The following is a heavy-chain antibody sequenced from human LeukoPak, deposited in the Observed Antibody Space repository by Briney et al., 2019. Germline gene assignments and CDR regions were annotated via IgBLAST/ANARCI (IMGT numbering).Heavy chain of an antibody. CDR1: GGSISSYY. J-gene: IGHJ5*02. D-gene: IGHD3-10*01. V-gene: IGHV4-59*01. CDR2: IYYSGST. CDR3: ARESRDTRITMVRGASGSWFDP. Sequence: PSETLSLTCTVSGGSISSYYWSWIRQPPGKGLEWIGYIYYSGSTNYNPSLKSRVTISVDTSKNQFSLKLSPVTAADTAVYYCARESRDTRITMVRGASGSWFDPWGQGTLVTVSS.